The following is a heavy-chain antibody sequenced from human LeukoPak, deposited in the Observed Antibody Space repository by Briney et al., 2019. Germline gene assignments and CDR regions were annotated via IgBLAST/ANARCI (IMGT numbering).Heavy chain of an antibody. J-gene: IGHJ4*02. CDR2: IEQHGSEK. D-gene: IGHD1-1*01. V-gene: IGHV3-7*03. CDR3: ARDVLDVGAFDY. CDR1: GFTFTNYW. Sequence: PGGSLRISCAASGFTFTNYWMSWVRQAPGKGLEWVANIEQHGSEKYYVDSVKGRFTISRDNANNILYLQMNSLRAEDTAIYYCARDVLDVGAFDYWGQGTLVTVSS.